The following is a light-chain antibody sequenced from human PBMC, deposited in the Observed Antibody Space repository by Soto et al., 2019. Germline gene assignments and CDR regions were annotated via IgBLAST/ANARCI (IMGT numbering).Light chain of an antibody. CDR2: QAS. J-gene: IGKJ1*01. CDR1: QTISSW. Sequence: DIQITQSPSALSASVGDRVTITCRASQTISSWLALYQQKPGEAPRLLIYQASSLETEVPSRFSGSGSGTEFTLTISSLQPGDFATYYCQQYNSYSLTFGQGTKVDNK. V-gene: IGKV1-5*03. CDR3: QQYNSYSLT.